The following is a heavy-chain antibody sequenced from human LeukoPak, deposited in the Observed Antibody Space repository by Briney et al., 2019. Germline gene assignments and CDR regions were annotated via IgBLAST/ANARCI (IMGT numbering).Heavy chain of an antibody. D-gene: IGHD4-17*01. CDR2: INSDGSST. CDR3: ARDEVTTPRD. Sequence: GGSLRLSCGASGFTLSSYWMHWVRQAPGKGLVWVSRINSDGSSTIYADSVKGRFTISRDNAKNTLYLQMNSLRVEDTAVYYCARDEVTTPRDWGQGTLVTVSS. J-gene: IGHJ4*02. V-gene: IGHV3-74*01. CDR1: GFTLSSYW.